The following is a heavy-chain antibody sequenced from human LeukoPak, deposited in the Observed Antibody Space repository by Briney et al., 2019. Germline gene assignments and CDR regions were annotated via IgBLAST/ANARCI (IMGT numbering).Heavy chain of an antibody. D-gene: IGHD1-26*01. Sequence: PGGSLRLSCAASGSTVSSNYMSWVRQAPGKGLEWVSVIYSGGSTYYADSVKGRFTISRDNSKNTLYLQMNSLRAEDTAVYYCARDRGDIVGATTYFDYWGQGTLVTVSS. CDR1: GSTVSSNY. J-gene: IGHJ4*02. CDR2: IYSGGST. CDR3: ARDRGDIVGATTYFDY. V-gene: IGHV3-53*01.